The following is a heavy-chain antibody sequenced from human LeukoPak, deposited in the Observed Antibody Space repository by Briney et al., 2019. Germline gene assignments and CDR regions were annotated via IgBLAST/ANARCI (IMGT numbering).Heavy chain of an antibody. CDR3: AITYCSGGSCYDG. CDR2: IYSGGST. J-gene: IGHJ4*02. CDR1: GFTFSSYA. Sequence: GGSLRLSCAASGFTFSSYAMSWVRQAPGKGLEWVSVIYSGGSTYYADSVKGRFTISRDNSKNTLYLQMNSLRAEDTAVYYCAITYCSGGSCYDGGGQGTLVTVSS. D-gene: IGHD2-15*01. V-gene: IGHV3-53*01.